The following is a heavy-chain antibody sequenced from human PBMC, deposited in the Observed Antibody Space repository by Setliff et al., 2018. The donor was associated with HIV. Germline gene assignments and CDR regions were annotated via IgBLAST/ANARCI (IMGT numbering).Heavy chain of an antibody. CDR1: GFTFINAW. CDR3: ARASYYYDSSGWVDY. Sequence: PGGSLRLSCVASGFTFINAWMTWVRQAPGKGLEWVSAISGSGGSTYYADSVKGRFTISRDNSKNTLYLQMNSLRAEDTAVYYCARASYYYDSSGWVDYWGQGTLVTVSS. V-gene: IGHV3-23*01. J-gene: IGHJ4*02. D-gene: IGHD3-22*01. CDR2: ISGSGGST.